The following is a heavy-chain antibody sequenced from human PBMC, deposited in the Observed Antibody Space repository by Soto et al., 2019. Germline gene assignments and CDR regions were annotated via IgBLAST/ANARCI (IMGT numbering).Heavy chain of an antibody. J-gene: IGHJ4*02. Sequence: EVQMLESGGGLVQPGGSLRLSCAASGFTFSSYAMSWVRQAPGKGLEWVSAISGSDGSTFYADSVKGRFTISRDDSKNTLYLQMNSLRAEDTAVYYCAKGPGMYSDFGCWGQGTRVIVSS. CDR2: ISGSDGST. V-gene: IGHV3-23*01. D-gene: IGHD2-8*01. CDR3: AKGPGMYSDFGC. CDR1: GFTFSSYA.